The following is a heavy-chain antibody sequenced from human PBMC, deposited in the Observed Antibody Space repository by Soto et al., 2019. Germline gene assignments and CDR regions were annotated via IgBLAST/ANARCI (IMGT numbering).Heavy chain of an antibody. J-gene: IGHJ6*02. D-gene: IGHD3-10*01. CDR3: ARASMVRGYYGMDV. Sequence: QVQLQQWGAGLLKPSETLSLTCAVYGGSFSGYYWSWIRQPPGKGLEWIGEINHSGSTNYNPSLKRRVTXXVXTXXDQFSLKLSSVTAADTAVYYCARASMVRGYYGMDVWGQGTTVTVSS. CDR2: INHSGST. CDR1: GGSFSGYY. V-gene: IGHV4-34*01.